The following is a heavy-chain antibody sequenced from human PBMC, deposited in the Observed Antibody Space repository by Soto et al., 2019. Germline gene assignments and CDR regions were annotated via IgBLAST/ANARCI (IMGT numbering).Heavy chain of an antibody. J-gene: IGHJ6*02. CDR3: ARCIQGDYYYGMDV. D-gene: IGHD5-18*01. Sequence: QAQLVQSGAEVRKPGASVKVSCKASGYTFYSHSISWVPQAPGQGLEWMGRINADYGNTQYAQKFRGRVTMTTDTSTTTVYMELTNLRSDDTAVYYCARCIQGDYYYGMDVWGQGTTVTVSS. CDR1: GYTFYSHS. CDR2: INADYGNT. V-gene: IGHV1-18*01.